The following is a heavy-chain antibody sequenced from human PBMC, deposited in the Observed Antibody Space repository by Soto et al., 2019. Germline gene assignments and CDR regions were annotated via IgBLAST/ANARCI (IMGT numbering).Heavy chain of an antibody. CDR3: VKDRSDTWSFDY. CDR2: VTHDGSLY. V-gene: IGHV3-30*18. J-gene: IGHJ4*02. D-gene: IGHD2-8*02. Sequence: QVQLVESGGGVVQAGRSVRLSCVASGFTFSSCAMHWVRQVPGKGLEWLAVVTHDGSLYPYADSVKGRFSISRDNSRKTLYLQMNSLRPEDTAVYYCVKDRSDTWSFDYWGQGTLVTVSS. CDR1: GFTFSSCA.